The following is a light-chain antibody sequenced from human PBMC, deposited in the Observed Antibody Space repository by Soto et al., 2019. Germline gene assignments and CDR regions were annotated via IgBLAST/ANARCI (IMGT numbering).Light chain of an antibody. CDR1: QSVRSN. CDR2: GAS. V-gene: IGKV3-20*01. CDR3: QKYGSSPWT. J-gene: IGKJ1*01. Sequence: EIVMTQSPATLSVSPGEWATLSFRASQSVRSNLAWYQQKPGQAARLLIYGASSRATGIPDRFSGSGSGTAFTLTISRLEPEDFAVYYCQKYGSSPWTFGQGTKVDIK.